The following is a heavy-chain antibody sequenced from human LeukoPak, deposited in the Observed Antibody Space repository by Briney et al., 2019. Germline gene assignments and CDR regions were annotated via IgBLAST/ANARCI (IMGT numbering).Heavy chain of an antibody. J-gene: IGHJ4*02. V-gene: IGHV4-59*01. CDR2: IYYSGST. CDR3: ARSTGDY. CDR1: GGSISSYY. Sequence: SETLSLTCTVSGGSISSYYWSWIRQPPGKGLEWIGYIYYSGSTNHNPSLKSRVTISVDTSKNQFPLKLSSVTAADTAVYYCARSTGDYWGQGTLVTVSS.